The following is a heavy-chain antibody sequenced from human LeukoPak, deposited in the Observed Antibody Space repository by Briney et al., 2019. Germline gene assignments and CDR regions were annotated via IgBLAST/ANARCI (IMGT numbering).Heavy chain of an antibody. CDR1: GGSISSSNW. D-gene: IGHD3-10*01. V-gene: IGHV4-4*02. Sequence: PSETLSLTCTVSGGSISSSNWWSWVRQPPGKGLEWIGEIYHSGSTNYNPSLKSRVTISVDKSKNQFSLKLSSVTAADTAVYYCARKHFGSGSYEIYFDYWGQGTLLTVSS. CDR3: ARKHFGSGSYEIYFDY. J-gene: IGHJ4*02. CDR2: IYHSGST.